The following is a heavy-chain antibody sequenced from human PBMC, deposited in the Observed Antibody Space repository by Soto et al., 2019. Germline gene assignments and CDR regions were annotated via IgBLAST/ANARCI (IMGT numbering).Heavy chain of an antibody. J-gene: IGHJ4*02. CDR2: IYYSGST. Sequence: TLSLTCTVSGGSISSGGYYWSWIRQHPGKGLEWIGYIYYSGSTYYNPSLKSRATISVDTSKDQFSLKLSSVTAADTAVYYCASFDFWSGYSYWGQGTLVTVSS. CDR3: ASFDFWSGYSY. D-gene: IGHD3-3*01. CDR1: GGSISSGGYY. V-gene: IGHV4-31*03.